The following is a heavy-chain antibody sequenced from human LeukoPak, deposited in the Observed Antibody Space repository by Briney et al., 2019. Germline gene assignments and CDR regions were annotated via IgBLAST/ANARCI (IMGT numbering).Heavy chain of an antibody. CDR3: ARGLGAVAGTVDY. Sequence: SETLSLTCTVSGGSISSYYWSWIRQPPGKGLEWIGYIYYSGSTNYNPLLKSRVTISVDTSKNQFSLKLSSVTAADTAVYYCARGLGAVAGTVDYWGQGTLVTVSS. V-gene: IGHV4-59*01. CDR2: IYYSGST. CDR1: GGSISSYY. D-gene: IGHD6-19*01. J-gene: IGHJ4*02.